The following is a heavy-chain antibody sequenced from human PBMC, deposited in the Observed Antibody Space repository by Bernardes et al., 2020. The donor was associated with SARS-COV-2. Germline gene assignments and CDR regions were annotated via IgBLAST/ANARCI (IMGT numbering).Heavy chain of an antibody. CDR1: GFTFDDYT. V-gene: IGHV3-73*01. J-gene: IGHJ4*02. Sequence: GGSLRLSCAASGFTFDDYTMHWVRQAPGKGLEWVSLIRSKANNYATSDGASVKRRFSISREDSKNTSYLQMNSLKTEDTAVYYCTKRGRSGDVFDDWGQGTLVTVSS. CDR3: TKRGRSGDVFDD. D-gene: IGHD3-10*01. CDR2: IRSKANNYAT.